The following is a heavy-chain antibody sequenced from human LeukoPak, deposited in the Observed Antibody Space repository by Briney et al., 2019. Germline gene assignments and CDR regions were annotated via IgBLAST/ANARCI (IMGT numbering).Heavy chain of an antibody. CDR2: ISSDSNYI. V-gene: IGHV3-21*01. D-gene: IGHD2-2*01. Sequence: VRSLRLSCAASGVTLSSDSTSGGRDSPREGLEWVSGISSDSNYIFYADSVQGRFTISRDNAENSLFLQMNSLSAEDTAVYYCASRYCTSTNCYAFDIWGQGTMVTVSS. CDR1: GVTLSSDS. CDR3: ASRYCTSTNCYAFDI. J-gene: IGHJ3*02.